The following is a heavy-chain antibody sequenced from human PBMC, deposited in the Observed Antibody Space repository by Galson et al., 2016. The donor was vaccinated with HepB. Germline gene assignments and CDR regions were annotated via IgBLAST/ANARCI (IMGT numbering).Heavy chain of an antibody. J-gene: IGHJ4*02. V-gene: IGHV4-31*03. CDR2: MYYSGYT. D-gene: IGHD6-25*01. CDR1: GGSIGSGGYY. Sequence: TLSLTCTVSGGSIGSGGYYWSWIRQHPGKGLEWIGHMYYSGYTDYKPSLKSRVLISVDTSKDQFFLSLSSVTAADRAVYYCARAACRGATCLLDYWGQGTLVTVSS. CDR3: ARAACRGATCLLDY.